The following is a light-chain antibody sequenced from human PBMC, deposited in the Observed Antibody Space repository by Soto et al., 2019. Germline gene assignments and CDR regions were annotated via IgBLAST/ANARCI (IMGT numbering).Light chain of an antibody. CDR1: QSVFFNSNNKNY. J-gene: IGKJ1*01. CDR2: WAS. V-gene: IGKV4-1*01. Sequence: DIVMTQSPDSLAVSLGERATINCKSSQSVFFNSNNKNYLAWYQQKPGQPPKLLIYWASTRESGVPDRFSGSGSETDFTLTISSLQAADVAFYYCQQYYNIPPTFGQGTKVEI. CDR3: QQYYNIPPT.